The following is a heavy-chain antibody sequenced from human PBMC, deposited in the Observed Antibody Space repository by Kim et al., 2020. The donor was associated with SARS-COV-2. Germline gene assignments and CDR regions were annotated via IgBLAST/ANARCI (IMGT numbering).Heavy chain of an antibody. CDR1: GFTFSSYS. D-gene: IGHD6-13*01. CDR2: ISSSSSYI. Sequence: GGSLRLSCAASGFTFSSYSMNWVRQAPGKGLEWVSSISSSSSYIYYADSVKGRFTISRDNAKNSLYLQMNSLRAEDTAVYYCAREGSSSWYTNYYYYYYMDVWGKGTTVTVSS. J-gene: IGHJ6*03. V-gene: IGHV3-21*01. CDR3: AREGSSSWYTNYYYYYYMDV.